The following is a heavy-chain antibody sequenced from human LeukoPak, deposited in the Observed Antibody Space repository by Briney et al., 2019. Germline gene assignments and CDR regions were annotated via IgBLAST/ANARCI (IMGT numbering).Heavy chain of an antibody. V-gene: IGHV3-30-3*01. CDR1: GFTFSSYA. CDR2: ISYDGSNK. CDR3: ARDLAGVVIYYYYYMDV. D-gene: IGHD3-3*01. J-gene: IGHJ6*03. Sequence: GGSLRLSCAASGFTFSSYAMHWVRQAPGKGLEWVAVISYDGSNKYYADSVKGRFTISRDNSKNTLYLQMNSLRAEDTAVYYCARDLAGVVIYYYYYMDVWGKGTTVTVSS.